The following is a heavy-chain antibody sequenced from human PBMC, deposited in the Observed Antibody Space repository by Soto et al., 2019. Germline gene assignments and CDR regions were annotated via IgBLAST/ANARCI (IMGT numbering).Heavy chain of an antibody. Sequence: PSQTLSLTCAISGDSVSSNSAAWNWIRQSPSRGLEWLGRTYYRSKWYNDYAVSVKSRITINPDTSKNQFSLQLNSVTPEDTAVYYCARVEVIAVAGYYYYYGMDVWGQGTTVTVSS. J-gene: IGHJ6*02. V-gene: IGHV6-1*01. CDR3: ARVEVIAVAGYYYYYGMDV. CDR1: GDSVSSNSAA. D-gene: IGHD6-19*01. CDR2: TYYRSKWYN.